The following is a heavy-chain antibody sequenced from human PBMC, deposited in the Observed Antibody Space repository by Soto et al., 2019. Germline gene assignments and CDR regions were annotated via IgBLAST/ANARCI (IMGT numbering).Heavy chain of an antibody. Sequence: GGSLRLSCAASGFTFSSYAMSWVRQAPGKGLERVSAISGSGGSTYYADSVKGRFTISRDNSKNTLYLQMNSLRAEDTAVYYCAKDRAGAKFRAGMDVWRQGTTVTVSS. D-gene: IGHD1-26*01. CDR2: ISGSGGST. CDR3: AKDRAGAKFRAGMDV. CDR1: GFTFSSYA. V-gene: IGHV3-23*01. J-gene: IGHJ6*01.